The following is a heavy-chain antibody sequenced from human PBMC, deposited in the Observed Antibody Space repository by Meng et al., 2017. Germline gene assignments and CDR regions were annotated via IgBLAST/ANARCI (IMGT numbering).Heavy chain of an antibody. V-gene: IGHV1-18*01. CDR2: ISAYNGNT. Sequence: ASVKVSCKASGYTFTSYGISWVRQAPGQGLEWMGWISAYNGNTNYAQKLQGRVTMTTDTSTSTAYMELRSLRSDDTAVYYCARDRSSGWYEYYDYYYGMDVWGQGTTVTVSS. CDR1: GYTFTSYG. D-gene: IGHD6-19*01. CDR3: ARDRSSGWYEYYDYYYGMDV. J-gene: IGHJ6*02.